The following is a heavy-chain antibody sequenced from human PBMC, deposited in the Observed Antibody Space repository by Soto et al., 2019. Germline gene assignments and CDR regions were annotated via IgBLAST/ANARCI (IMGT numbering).Heavy chain of an antibody. Sequence: GGSLRLSCAASGFTFSSYAMSWVRQAPGKGLEWDSAISGSGGSTYYADSVKGRFTISRDNSKNTLYLQMNSLRAEDTAVYYCAKAPDGSYYYYYYMDVWGKGTTVTVSS. CDR1: GFTFSSYA. V-gene: IGHV3-23*01. CDR3: AKAPDGSYYYYYYMDV. CDR2: ISGSGGST. J-gene: IGHJ6*03. D-gene: IGHD1-26*01.